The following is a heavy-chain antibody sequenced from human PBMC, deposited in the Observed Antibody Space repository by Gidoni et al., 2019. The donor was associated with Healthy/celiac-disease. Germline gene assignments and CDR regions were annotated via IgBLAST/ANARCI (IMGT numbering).Heavy chain of an antibody. J-gene: IGHJ6*02. Sequence: QVQLQESGPGLVKPSQTLSLTCTVSGGSISSGGYYLSRIRQHPGKGLEWIGYIYYSGSTYYNPSLKSRVTISVDTSKNQFSLKLSSVTAADTAVYYCARDRRYYDSSGYYYYYYGMDVWGQGTTVTVSS. V-gene: IGHV4-31*03. D-gene: IGHD3-22*01. CDR2: IYYSGST. CDR1: GGSISSGGYY. CDR3: ARDRRYYDSSGYYYYYYGMDV.